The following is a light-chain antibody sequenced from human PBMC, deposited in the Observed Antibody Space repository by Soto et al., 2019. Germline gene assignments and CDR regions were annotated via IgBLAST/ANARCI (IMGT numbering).Light chain of an antibody. CDR2: GAS. V-gene: IGKV1-16*01. Sequence: DIQMTQSPSSLSASVGDRVTITCRASQDISSHLAWFQQKPGKAPKSLMFGASNLRSGVPSRFSGSGSGTVFTFTISSLQPDDFATFYCQQYHLSTWTSGQGTKVEI. J-gene: IGKJ1*01. CDR1: QDISSH. CDR3: QQYHLSTWT.